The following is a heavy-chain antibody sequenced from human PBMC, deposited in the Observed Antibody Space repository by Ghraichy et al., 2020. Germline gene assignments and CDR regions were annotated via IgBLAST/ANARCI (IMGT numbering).Heavy chain of an antibody. CDR3: ARGGGYLLQYFQH. D-gene: IGHD3-22*01. J-gene: IGHJ1*01. CDR1: GGSISSGGYS. CDR2: IYHSGST. Sequence: SETLSLTCAVSGGSISSGGYSWSWIRQPPGKGLEWIGYIYHSGSTYYNPSLKSRVTISVDRSKNQFSLKLSSVTAADTAVYYCARGGGYLLQYFQHWGQGTLVTVSS. V-gene: IGHV4-30-2*01.